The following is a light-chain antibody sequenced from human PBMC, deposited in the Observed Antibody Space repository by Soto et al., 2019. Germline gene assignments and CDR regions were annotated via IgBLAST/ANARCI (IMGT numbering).Light chain of an antibody. CDR2: EGS. CDR3: FSYTGSSTFV. V-gene: IGLV2-23*01. Sequence: QSVLTQPASVSGSPGQSITISCTGTNSDVGSYNLVSWYQHLPGKAPKLIIYEGSRWPSGISSRFSGPKSGNTASLTISGLQAEDEADYYCFSYTGSSTFVFGTGTKVTVL. J-gene: IGLJ1*01. CDR1: NSDVGSYNL.